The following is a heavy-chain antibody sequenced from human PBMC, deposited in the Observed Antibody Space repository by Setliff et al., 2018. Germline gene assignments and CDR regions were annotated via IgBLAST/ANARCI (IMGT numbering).Heavy chain of an antibody. D-gene: IGHD1-26*01. CDR2: LNPGGGSS. V-gene: IGHV1-46*01. Sequence: ASVKVSCKASGYTFTRYYMHWVRQAPGQGLEWMGILNPGGGSSSSAQRFQGRVTMTRDTSTNTAYMELNSPTSNDTAVYYCARDVTGSHSGRLDSWGQGTLVTVSS. J-gene: IGHJ4*02. CDR1: GYTFTRYY. CDR3: ARDVTGSHSGRLDS.